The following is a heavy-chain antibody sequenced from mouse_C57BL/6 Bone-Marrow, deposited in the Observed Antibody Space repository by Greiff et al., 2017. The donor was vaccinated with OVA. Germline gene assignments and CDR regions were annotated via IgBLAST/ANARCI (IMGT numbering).Heavy chain of an antibody. CDR1: GFSFNTYA. J-gene: IGHJ3*01. Sequence: DAGGGLVQPKGSLKLSCAASGFSFNTYAMNWVRQAPGKGLEWVARIRSKSNNYATYYADSVKDRFTISRDDSESMLYLQMNNLKTEDTAMYYCVRQRGFAYWGQGTLVTVSA. V-gene: IGHV10-1*01. CDR2: IRSKSNNYAT. CDR3: VRQRGFAY.